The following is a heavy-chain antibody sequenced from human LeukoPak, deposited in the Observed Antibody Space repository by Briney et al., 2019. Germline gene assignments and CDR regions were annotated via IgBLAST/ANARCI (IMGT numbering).Heavy chain of an antibody. Sequence: SETLSLTCTVSGVSISDYYWSWVRQPPGKGLEWIGYIYYTGGTGYNPSLKSRVTMSVDTSKNQFSLNLRSVTATDTAVYYCARRTYYDTLTGYNYWYFDLWGRGTLVTVSS. CDR3: ARRTYYDTLTGYNYWYFDL. V-gene: IGHV4-59*01. J-gene: IGHJ2*01. D-gene: IGHD3-9*01. CDR1: GVSISDYY. CDR2: IYYTGGT.